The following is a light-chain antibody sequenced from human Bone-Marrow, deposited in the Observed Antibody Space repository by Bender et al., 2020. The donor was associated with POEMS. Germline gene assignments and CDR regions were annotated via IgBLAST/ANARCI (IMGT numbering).Light chain of an antibody. Sequence: QSVLTQPPSVSGAPGQRVTISCTGTSSNIGAGYGVHWYQQIPGTAPKLLIYGNNNRPSGVPDRFSGFKSGTSASLAITGLQAEDEADYYCQSYDRSLDWVFGGGTKVTVL. CDR3: QSYDRSLDWV. V-gene: IGLV1-40*01. CDR1: SSNIGAGYG. CDR2: GNN. J-gene: IGLJ3*02.